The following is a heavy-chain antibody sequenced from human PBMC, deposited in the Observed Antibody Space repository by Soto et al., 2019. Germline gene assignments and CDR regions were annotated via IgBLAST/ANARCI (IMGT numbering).Heavy chain of an antibody. J-gene: IGHJ3*02. Sequence: ASVKVSCKTSGYTFTDYYTHWVRQAPGQGLEWMGWMNPKGGGAYFAQKFQGRVTLTRDTSIGTAYIEVNSLTSDDTAVYFCTGENIENSDGLYDAFDIWGQGTTVTVSS. CDR2: MNPKGGGA. CDR3: TGENIENSDGLYDAFDI. D-gene: IGHD5-18*01. CDR1: GYTFTDYY. V-gene: IGHV1-2*02.